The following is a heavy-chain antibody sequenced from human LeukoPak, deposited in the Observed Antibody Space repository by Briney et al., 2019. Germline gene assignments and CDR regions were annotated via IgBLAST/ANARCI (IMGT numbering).Heavy chain of an antibody. CDR3: AKDRPNYYGSNGHYYKLNGDC. D-gene: IGHD3-22*01. Sequence: GGSLRLSCAASGFTFSSYAMSWVRQAPGKGLECVSSITSSGAATYYADSVKGRFTISRDNSDNTLYLQMNSLRAEDTAVYYCAKDRPNYYGSNGHYYKLNGDCWGQGTLVTVSS. CDR1: GFTFSSYA. J-gene: IGHJ4*02. V-gene: IGHV3-23*01. CDR2: ITSSGAAT.